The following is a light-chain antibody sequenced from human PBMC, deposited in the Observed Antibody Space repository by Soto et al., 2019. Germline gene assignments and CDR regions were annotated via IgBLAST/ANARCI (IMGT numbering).Light chain of an antibody. CDR3: QQSYSTPWT. V-gene: IGKV1-39*01. J-gene: IGKJ1*01. Sequence: EIQMTQSPSSLSASVGDRVTITCRASQSISSYLNWYQQKPGKAPKLLIYAASSLQSGVPSRFSGSGSGTDFTLTISSLQPEDFATYYCQQSYSTPWTCGQGTKVDIK. CDR1: QSISSY. CDR2: AAS.